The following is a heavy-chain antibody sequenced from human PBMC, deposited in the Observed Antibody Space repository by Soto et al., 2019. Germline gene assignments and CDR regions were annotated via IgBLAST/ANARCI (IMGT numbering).Heavy chain of an antibody. V-gene: IGHV4-38-2*01. D-gene: IGHD4-17*01. CDR2: IYHSGST. CDR1: GYSISSGYY. CDR3: ARGAATVTPGWFDP. Sequence: PSETLSLTCAVSGYSISSGYYWGWIRQPPGKGLEWIASIYHSGSTYYNPSLKSRVTISVDTPKNQFSLKLTSVTAADTAVYYCARGAATVTPGWFDPWGQGTLVTVSS. J-gene: IGHJ5*02.